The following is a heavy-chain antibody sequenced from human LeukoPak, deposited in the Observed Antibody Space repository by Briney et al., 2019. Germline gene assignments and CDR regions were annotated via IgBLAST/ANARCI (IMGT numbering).Heavy chain of an antibody. D-gene: IGHD3-22*01. CDR3: ARDLLTMIVVVIVAW. CDR1: GFTFSGYA. Sequence: PGGSLRLSCAASGFTFSGYAMHWVRQAPGKGLEWVAVISYDGSNKYYADSVKGRFTISRDNSKNTLYLQMNSLRAEDTAVYYCARDLLTMIVVVIVAWWGQGTLVTVSS. V-gene: IGHV3-30-3*01. J-gene: IGHJ1*01. CDR2: ISYDGSNK.